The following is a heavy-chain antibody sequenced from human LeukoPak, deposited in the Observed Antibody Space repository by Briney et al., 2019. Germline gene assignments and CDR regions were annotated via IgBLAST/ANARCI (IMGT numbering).Heavy chain of an antibody. CDR1: GESFTTFY. CDR2: INHTGST. Sequence: SETLSLTCAVYGESFTTFYWGWIRQTPGKGLEWIGEINHTGSTNYNPSLKGRVTISIDTSKNQLSLTLTSVTAADTAVYYCARVGSGGAWFDFWGQGTLVSVSS. V-gene: IGHV4-34*01. J-gene: IGHJ4*02. D-gene: IGHD6-19*01. CDR3: ARVGSGGAWFDF.